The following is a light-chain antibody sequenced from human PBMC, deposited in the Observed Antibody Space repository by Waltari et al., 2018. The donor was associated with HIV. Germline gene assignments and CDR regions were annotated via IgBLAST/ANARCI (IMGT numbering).Light chain of an antibody. CDR3: QQYSTPPLT. Sequence: DIVMTQSPDSLAVSLGERAPINCKSSQSVLSFSNNKNYLAWYQQKPRQPPKLLIYWASTRESGVPDRFSGSGSGTDFTLTISSLQAEDVAVYYCQQYSTPPLTFGGGTKVEI. J-gene: IGKJ4*01. V-gene: IGKV4-1*01. CDR1: QSVLSFSNNKNY. CDR2: WAS.